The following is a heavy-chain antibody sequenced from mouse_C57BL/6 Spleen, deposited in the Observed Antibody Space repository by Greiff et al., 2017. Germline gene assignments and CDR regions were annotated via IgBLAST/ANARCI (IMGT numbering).Heavy chain of an antibody. CDR1: GYTFTDYN. Sequence: EVQLQESGPELVKPGASVKMSCKASGYTFTDYNMHWVKQSHGKSLEWIGYINPNNGGTSYNQKFKGKATLTVNKSSSTAYMELRSLTSEDSAVYYCARSRDGYSSAMDYWGQGTSVTVSS. J-gene: IGHJ4*01. CDR3: ARSRDGYSSAMDY. CDR2: INPNNGGT. V-gene: IGHV1-22*01. D-gene: IGHD2-3*01.